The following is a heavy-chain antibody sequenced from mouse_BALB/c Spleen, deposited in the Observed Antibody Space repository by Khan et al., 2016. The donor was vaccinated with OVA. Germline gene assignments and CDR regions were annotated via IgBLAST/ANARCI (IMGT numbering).Heavy chain of an antibody. Sequence: QVQLQQSGAELMKPGASVKISCKATGYTFSSYWIEWVKQSPGHGLEWIGEILPGSNSTNYTERFKGKVTITADTSSNTAYMQLSSLKSEDTAIFYGAREDSYGSTSWFGYWGQGTLVTVSA. CDR3: AREDSYGSTSWFGY. D-gene: IGHD1-1*01. CDR2: ILPGSNST. J-gene: IGHJ3*01. CDR1: GYTFSSYW. V-gene: IGHV1-9*01.